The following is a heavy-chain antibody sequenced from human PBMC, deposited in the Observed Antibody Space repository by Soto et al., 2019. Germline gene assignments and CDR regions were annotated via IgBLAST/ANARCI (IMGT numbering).Heavy chain of an antibody. J-gene: IGHJ4*02. CDR3: ARQRYYDSSGYYSDY. CDR1: GGSISSSSYY. D-gene: IGHD3-22*01. V-gene: IGHV4-39*01. CDR2: IYYSGST. Sequence: NPSETLSLTCTVSGGSISSSSYYWGWIRQPPGKGLEWIGSIYYSGSTYYNPSLKSRVTISVDTSKNLFSLKLSSVTAADTAVYYCARQRYYDSSGYYSDYWGQGTLVTVSS.